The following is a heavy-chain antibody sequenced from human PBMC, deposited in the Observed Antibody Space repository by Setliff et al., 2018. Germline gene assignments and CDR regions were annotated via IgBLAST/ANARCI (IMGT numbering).Heavy chain of an antibody. CDR3: ARAANTFYRAFDAFDV. J-gene: IGHJ3*01. D-gene: IGHD3-16*01. CDR1: GFTFSSYA. Sequence: GGSLRLSCAASGFTFSSYAMSWVRQAPGKGLEWVSAISGSGGSTYYADSVKGRFTISRGNSKNTLYLQMNSLRADDTAVYYCARAANTFYRAFDAFDVWGRGTRVTVSS. CDR2: ISGSGGST. V-gene: IGHV3-23*01.